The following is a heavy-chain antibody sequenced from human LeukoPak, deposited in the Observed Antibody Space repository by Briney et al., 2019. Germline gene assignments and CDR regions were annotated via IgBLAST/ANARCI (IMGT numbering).Heavy chain of an antibody. D-gene: IGHD6-19*01. V-gene: IGHV3-30*02. CDR1: GFTFSSYG. CDR2: VRYDGSNK. Sequence: GGSLRLSCAASGFTFSSYGMHWVRQAPGKGLEWVAFVRYDGSNKYYADSVKGRFTISRDNAKNSLYLQMNSLRAEDMALYYCAKASSRSFSSGYYGNAFDIWGQGTMVTVSS. CDR3: AKASSRSFSSGYYGNAFDI. J-gene: IGHJ3*02.